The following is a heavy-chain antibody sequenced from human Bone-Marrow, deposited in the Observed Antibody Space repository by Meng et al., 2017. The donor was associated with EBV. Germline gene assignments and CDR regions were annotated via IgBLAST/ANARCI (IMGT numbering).Heavy chain of an antibody. J-gene: IGHJ4*02. V-gene: IGHV3-30-3*01. CDR3: ARDLGITGTVLGY. Sequence: QVQLVESGXGVVQPGRSLRFSCAASEFSFSNYVMHWVRQAPGKGLEWVAVISYDGSKKYYADSVKGRFTISRDNSKNTLYLQMSSLRPEDTAVYYCARDLGITGTVLGYWGQGTLVTVSS. CDR2: ISYDGSKK. CDR1: EFSFSNYV. D-gene: IGHD1-20*01.